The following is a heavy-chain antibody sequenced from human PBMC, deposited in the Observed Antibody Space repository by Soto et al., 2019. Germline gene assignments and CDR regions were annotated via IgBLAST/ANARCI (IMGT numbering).Heavy chain of an antibody. D-gene: IGHD6-19*01. CDR1: GFSFSSYA. J-gene: IGHJ5*02. CDR3: ARDMYSSDYFVKWFEP. Sequence: QVRLVESGGGVVQPGRSLRLSCTASGFSFSSYAMYWFRQPPGKGLEWVAVISHDGINKHYADSVKGRVTVSRDNSNHSLDLQRNSQRGEYTATYYCARDMYSSDYFVKWFEPWGQVALGTVSS. V-gene: IGHV3-30-3*01. CDR2: ISHDGINK.